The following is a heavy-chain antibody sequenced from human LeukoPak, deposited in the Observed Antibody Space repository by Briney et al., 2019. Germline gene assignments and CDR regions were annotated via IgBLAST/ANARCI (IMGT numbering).Heavy chain of an antibody. D-gene: IGHD3-22*01. Sequence: ASVKVSCKASGYTFTGYYMHWVRQAPGQGLEWMGWISAYNGNTNYAQKLQGRVTMTTDTSTSTAYMELRSLRSDDTAVYYCARSDYYDSSGYYDYWGQGTLVTVSS. CDR2: ISAYNGNT. CDR3: ARSDYYDSSGYYDY. J-gene: IGHJ4*02. CDR1: GYTFTGYY. V-gene: IGHV1-18*04.